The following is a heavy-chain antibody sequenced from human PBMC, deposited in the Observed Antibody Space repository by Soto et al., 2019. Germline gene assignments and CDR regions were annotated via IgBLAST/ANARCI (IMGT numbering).Heavy chain of an antibody. CDR3: ARGTYYYDS. CDR1: GFTFSTYW. J-gene: IGHJ4*02. V-gene: IGHV3-7*04. Sequence: EVQLVESGGGLVQPGGSPRLSCAASGFTFSTYWMTWVRQAPGRGLEWVANMKQDGSEKYYVDSVRGRFTISRDNAENSLYLQMNSLRAEDTALYYCARGTYYYDSWGQGTLVTVSS. CDR2: MKQDGSEK. D-gene: IGHD3-10*01.